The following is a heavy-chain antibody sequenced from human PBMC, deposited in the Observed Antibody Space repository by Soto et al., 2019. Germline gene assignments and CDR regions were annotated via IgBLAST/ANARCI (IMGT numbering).Heavy chain of an antibody. CDR2: IKHDGTEK. V-gene: IGHV3-7*03. CDR1: GFTFSTYW. Sequence: EVQLVESGGGLVQPGGSLRLSCAASGFTFSTYWMSWVRQAPGQGLEWVANIKHDGTEKYYVDSVKDRFTISRDNAKNSLYLQKNSLRAEDTAVYYCARARDFWSTCFDSWGQGTLVTVSS. J-gene: IGHJ4*02. D-gene: IGHD3-3*01. CDR3: ARARDFWSTCFDS.